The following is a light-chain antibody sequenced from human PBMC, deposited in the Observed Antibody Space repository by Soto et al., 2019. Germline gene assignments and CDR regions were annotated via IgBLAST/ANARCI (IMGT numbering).Light chain of an antibody. J-gene: IGLJ1*01. V-gene: IGLV2-11*01. CDR1: SSDVGGYNY. CDR3: CSYAGSYTYV. Sequence: QSALTQPRSVSGSPGQSVTISCTGTSSDVGGYNYVSWYQQHPGKAPKLMIYDVSKRPSGVPDRFSGSKSGNTASLTISVLQAEDEADYYFCSYAGSYTYVFGTGTKVTVL. CDR2: DVS.